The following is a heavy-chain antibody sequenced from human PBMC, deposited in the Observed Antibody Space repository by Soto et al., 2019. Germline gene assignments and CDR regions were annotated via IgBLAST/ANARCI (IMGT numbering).Heavy chain of an antibody. D-gene: IGHD3-9*01. Sequence: LRLSCTASGFSFFNYGFAWIRQAPGKGLEWAAVVTYDSSEKYYADSVKGRFTISRDNSKNTVYLQMDSLQHNDSALYYCGKAGGSELRYFDWPEVGVWGQGTLVTVSS. CDR2: VTYDSSEK. CDR3: GKAGGSELRYFDWPEVGV. V-gene: IGHV3-30*18. J-gene: IGHJ4*02. CDR1: GFSFFNYG.